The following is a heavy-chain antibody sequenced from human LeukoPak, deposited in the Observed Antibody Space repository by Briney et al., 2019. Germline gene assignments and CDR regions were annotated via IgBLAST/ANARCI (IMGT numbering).Heavy chain of an antibody. Sequence: PSETLSLTCTVSGGSISSYYWSWIRQPTGKGLEWIGYIYYTGSTSYNPHLKSRVSISVDTSKNQFSLRLTSVTAADTALYYCAKYRPSGSVWVGFDIWGQGTMVTVSS. CDR1: GGSISSYY. D-gene: IGHD3-16*01. CDR2: IYYTGST. J-gene: IGHJ3*02. CDR3: AKYRPSGSVWVGFDI. V-gene: IGHV4-59*08.